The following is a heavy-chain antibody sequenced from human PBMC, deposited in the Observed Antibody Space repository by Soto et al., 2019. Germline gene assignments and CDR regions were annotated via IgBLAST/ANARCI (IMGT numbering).Heavy chain of an antibody. V-gene: IGHV4-39*01. Sequence: SETLSLTCTVSGGSISSSSYYWGWIRQPPGKGLEWIGSIYYSGSTYYNPSLKSRVTISVDTSKNQFSLKLSSVTAADTAVYYCAIQLDCSGGSCYLYYFDYWGQGTLVTVSS. CDR3: AIQLDCSGGSCYLYYFDY. CDR1: GGSISSSSYY. J-gene: IGHJ4*02. D-gene: IGHD2-15*01. CDR2: IYYSGST.